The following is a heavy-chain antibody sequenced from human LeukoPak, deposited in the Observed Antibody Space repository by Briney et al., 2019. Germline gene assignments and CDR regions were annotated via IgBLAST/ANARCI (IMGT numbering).Heavy chain of an antibody. D-gene: IGHD2-2*01. CDR3: AKGPLRGTAAAIDY. Sequence: GGSLRLSCAASGFTFNNYGMHWVRQAPGKGLEWVAVISYDGRNIHYPDSVKGRFTISRDISTDTLWLQMDSLRTEDTAVYYCAKGPLRGTAAAIDYWGQGTLVTISS. J-gene: IGHJ4*02. CDR2: ISYDGRNI. V-gene: IGHV3-30*18. CDR1: GFTFNNYG.